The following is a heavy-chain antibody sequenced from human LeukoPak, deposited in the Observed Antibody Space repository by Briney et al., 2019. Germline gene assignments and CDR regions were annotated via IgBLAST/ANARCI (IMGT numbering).Heavy chain of an antibody. CDR1: GGSISNDKW. D-gene: IGHD6-13*01. V-gene: IGHV4-4*02. CDR3: ATGTSWYYYY. CDR2: MYHSGNT. Sequence: SETLSLTCAVSGGSISNDKWWSWVRQSPVKGLEWIGEMYHSGNTNYNPSLKSRVTISVDKSNNQFSLKLISVTAADTAMYYCATGTSWYYYYWGQGTLVTVSS. J-gene: IGHJ4*02.